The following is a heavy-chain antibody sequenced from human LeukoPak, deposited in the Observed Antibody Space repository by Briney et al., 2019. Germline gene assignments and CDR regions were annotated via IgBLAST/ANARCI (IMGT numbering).Heavy chain of an antibody. CDR3: ARGRDGYNYFDY. CDR1: GFTVSSNY. V-gene: IGHV3-66*01. CDR2: IYSGGST. Sequence: GGSLRLSCAASGFTVSSNYMSWVRQAPGKGLEWVSVIYSGGSTYYADSVKGRFTISRDNSKNTLYLQMNSLRAEDTAVYYCARGRDGYNYFDYWGQGTLVTVSS. J-gene: IGHJ4*02. D-gene: IGHD5-24*01.